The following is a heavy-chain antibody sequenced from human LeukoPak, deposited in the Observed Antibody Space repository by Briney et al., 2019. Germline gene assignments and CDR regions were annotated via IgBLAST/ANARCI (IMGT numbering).Heavy chain of an antibody. CDR2: INPSGGST. J-gene: IGHJ6*02. CDR1: GYTSTSYY. D-gene: IGHD3-10*01. Sequence: GASVKVSCKASGYTSTSYYMHWVRQAPGRGPEWMGIINPSGGSTSYAQKFQGRVTMTRDTSTSTVYMELSSLRSEDTAVYYCARGIKPQLLWFGEPPSSLDYYYGMDVWGQGTTVTVSS. V-gene: IGHV1-46*01. CDR3: ARGIKPQLLWFGEPPSSLDYYYGMDV.